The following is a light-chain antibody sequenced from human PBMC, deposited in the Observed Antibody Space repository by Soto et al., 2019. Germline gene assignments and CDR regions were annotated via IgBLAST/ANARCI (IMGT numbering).Light chain of an antibody. CDR3: QQYASSPLLT. CDR1: QSVSIL. Sequence: IVMTQSPTPLSVSPGDRATLSCRASQSVSILLAWCQQKPGQTPRLLMHGATTRATGIPARFSGSGSGTDFSLSISRLEPEDFAVYYCQQYASSPLLTFGGGTKVDIK. CDR2: GAT. V-gene: IGKV3-15*01. J-gene: IGKJ4*01.